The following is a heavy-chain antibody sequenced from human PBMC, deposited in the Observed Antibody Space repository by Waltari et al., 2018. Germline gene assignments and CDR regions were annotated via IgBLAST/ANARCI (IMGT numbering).Heavy chain of an antibody. Sequence: QVQLQESGPGLVKPSETLSLTCTVSGYSISSGYYWGWIRQPPGKGLEWIGSIYHSGSPYYNPSLKSRVTISVDTSKNQFSLKLSSVTAADTAVYYCARGAYDFWSGYSIWFDPWGQGTLVTVSS. J-gene: IGHJ5*02. CDR3: ARGAYDFWSGYSIWFDP. CDR1: GYSISSGYY. CDR2: IYHSGSP. D-gene: IGHD3-3*01. V-gene: IGHV4-38-2*02.